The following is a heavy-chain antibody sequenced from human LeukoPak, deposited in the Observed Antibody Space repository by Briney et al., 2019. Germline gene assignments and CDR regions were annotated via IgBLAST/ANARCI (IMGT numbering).Heavy chain of an antibody. CDR1: GFTFSSYA. CDR2: ISGSGGST. CDR3: ANRPHSGLYYFDY. D-gene: IGHD3-22*01. Sequence: GGSLRLSCAASGFTFSSYAMSWVRQAPGKGPEWVSAISGSGGSTYYADSVKGRFTISRDNSKNTLYLQMNSLRAEDTAVYYCANRPHSGLYYFDYWGQGTLVTVSS. J-gene: IGHJ4*02. V-gene: IGHV3-23*01.